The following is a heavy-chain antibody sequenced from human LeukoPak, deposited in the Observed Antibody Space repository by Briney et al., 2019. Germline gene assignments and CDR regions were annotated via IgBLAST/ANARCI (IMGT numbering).Heavy chain of an antibody. V-gene: IGHV3-7*01. CDR1: GFTFSSYW. J-gene: IGHJ3*02. CDR3: ASPKLITGTLGAAFDI. CDR2: IKQDGSEK. Sequence: PGGSLRLSCAASGFTFSSYWMSWVRQAPGKGLEWVANIKQDGSEKYYVDSVKGRFTISRDNAKNSLYLQMNSLRAEDTAVYYCASPKLITGTLGAAFDIWGQGTMVTVSS. D-gene: IGHD1-7*01.